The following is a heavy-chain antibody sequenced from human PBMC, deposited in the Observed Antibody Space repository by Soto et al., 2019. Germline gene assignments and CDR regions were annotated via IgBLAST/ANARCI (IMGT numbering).Heavy chain of an antibody. V-gene: IGHV4-30-4*08. CDR1: GDSINNAEYY. Sequence: PSETLSLTCTVSGDSINNAEYYWGWVRQTPGRGLEWIAYIYKSGSSYYNPFLRSRVTLSVDTSKNHVSLRLMSVTAADTAVYFCARLMSGYYFFDSWGQGTLVTVSS. J-gene: IGHJ4*02. CDR2: IYKSGSS. D-gene: IGHD3-3*01. CDR3: ARLMSGYYFFDS.